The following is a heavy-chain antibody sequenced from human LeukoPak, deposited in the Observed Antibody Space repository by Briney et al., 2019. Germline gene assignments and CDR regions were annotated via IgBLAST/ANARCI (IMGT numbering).Heavy chain of an antibody. Sequence: ASVKVSCKASGGTFSSYAISWVRQAPGQGLEWMGGIIPIFGTANYAQKFQGRVTITTDESTSTAYMELSSLRSEDTAVYYCASSTGVVIIRGYYYYYYMDVWGKGTTVTVSS. CDR2: IIPIFGTA. D-gene: IGHD3-3*01. CDR3: ASSTGVVIIRGYYYYYYMDV. CDR1: GGTFSSYA. J-gene: IGHJ6*03. V-gene: IGHV1-69*05.